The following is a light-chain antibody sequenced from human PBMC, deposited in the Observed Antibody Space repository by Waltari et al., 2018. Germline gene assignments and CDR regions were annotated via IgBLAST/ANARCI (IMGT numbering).Light chain of an antibody. CDR2: GAS. CDR1: QSVSSN. CDR3: QRYKNWPPVT. Sequence: EIVMTQSPATLSVSPGERATLSCRASQSVSSNLAWYQQKPGQAPRRLIYGASTRATGIPARFSGSGSGTEFTRTISSLQSEDFSVYYCQRYKNWPPVTCDGVIKVEIK. V-gene: IGKV3-15*01. J-gene: IGKJ4*01.